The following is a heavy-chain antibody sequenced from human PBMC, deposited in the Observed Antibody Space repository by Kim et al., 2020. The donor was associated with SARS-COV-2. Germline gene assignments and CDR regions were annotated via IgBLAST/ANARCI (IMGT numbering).Heavy chain of an antibody. V-gene: IGHV4-59*01. CDR2: IYYSGST. J-gene: IGHJ4*02. Sequence: SETLSLTCTVSGGSISSYYWSWIRQPPGKGLEWIGYIYYSGSTNYNPSLKSRVTISVDTSKNQFSLKLSSVTAADTAVYYCASQAVADPGEFDYWGQGTLVTVSS. CDR3: ASQAVADPGEFDY. D-gene: IGHD6-19*01. CDR1: GGSISSYY.